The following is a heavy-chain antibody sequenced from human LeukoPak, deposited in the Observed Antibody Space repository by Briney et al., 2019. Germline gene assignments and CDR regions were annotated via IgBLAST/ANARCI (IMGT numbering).Heavy chain of an antibody. CDR1: GFTFSSCA. J-gene: IGHJ4*02. CDR2: ISDNGRNE. CDR3: AKDTRAYSSGWPFDY. V-gene: IGHV3-30*18. Sequence: TGGSLRLSCAASGFTFSSCAMHWVRQAPGKGLEWVAVISDNGRNEDYADSVRGRFTISRDNSKNTLFLQMNSLRAEDTAIYYCAKDTRAYSSGWPFDYWGQGTLVTVSP. D-gene: IGHD6-19*01.